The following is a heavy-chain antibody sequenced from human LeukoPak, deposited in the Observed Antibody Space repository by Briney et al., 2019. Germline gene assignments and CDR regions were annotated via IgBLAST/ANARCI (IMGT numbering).Heavy chain of an antibody. D-gene: IGHD2/OR15-2a*01. J-gene: IGHJ3*02. CDR2: ISYTGNT. V-gene: IGHV4-39*01. CDR1: GGSISSTTYS. CDR3: ARHLNNGFDI. Sequence: SETLSLTCTISGGSISSTTYSWGWLRQPPGKGLEWIGNISYTGNTYYNPSLKSRVTLSVDTSKNQFSLKLSSVPAADTAIYYCARHLNNGFDIWGRGTMVTVSS.